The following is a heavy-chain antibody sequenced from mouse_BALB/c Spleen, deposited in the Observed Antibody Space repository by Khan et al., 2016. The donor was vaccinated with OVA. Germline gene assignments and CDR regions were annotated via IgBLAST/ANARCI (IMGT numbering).Heavy chain of an antibody. J-gene: IGHJ3*01. CDR3: AIKDYYDYDPFPY. V-gene: IGHV3-2*02. CDR1: GYSITSEYT. Sequence: EVQLVESGPGLVKPSQSLSLTCTVTGYSITSEYTWNWIRKFPGNKLEWMGFISYSGNTRYNPSLKSRISITRDTSKTQFFLHLNSVTSEDTATDDGAIKDYYDYDPFPYWGQGTLVTGSA. CDR2: ISYSGNT. D-gene: IGHD2-4*01.